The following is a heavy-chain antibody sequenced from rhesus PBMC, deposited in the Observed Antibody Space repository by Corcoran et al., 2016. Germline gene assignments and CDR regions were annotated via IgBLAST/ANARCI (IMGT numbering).Heavy chain of an antibody. Sequence: EVQLVETGGGLVQPGGSLKLSCAASGFTFSSYGMSWVRQAPGKGLEWVSAINCGGGSTYYADSVKGRFTISRDNSKNTLSLQMNSLRAEDTAVYYCAKDPGYSGYWGQGVLVTVSS. CDR2: INCGGGST. CDR1: GFTFSSYG. J-gene: IGHJ4*01. CDR3: AKDPGYSGY. V-gene: IGHV3S5*01. D-gene: IGHD5-30*01.